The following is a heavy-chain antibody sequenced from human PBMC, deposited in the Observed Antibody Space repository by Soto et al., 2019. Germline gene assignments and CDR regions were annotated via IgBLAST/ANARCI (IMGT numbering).Heavy chain of an antibody. Sequence: GASVKVSCKASGYTFTSYAMHWVRQAPGQRLEWMGWISAGNGNTKYSQKFQGRVTITRDTSASTAYMELSSLRSEDTAVYYCAKEEYSTTFFVPYYYYGMAVWGQGTTVPVS. CDR3: AKEEYSTTFFVPYYYYGMAV. CDR1: GYTFTSYA. D-gene: IGHD6-6*01. CDR2: ISAGNGNT. V-gene: IGHV1-3*01. J-gene: IGHJ6*02.